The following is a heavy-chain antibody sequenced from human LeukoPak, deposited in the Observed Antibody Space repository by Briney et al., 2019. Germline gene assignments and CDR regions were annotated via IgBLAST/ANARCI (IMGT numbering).Heavy chain of an antibody. CDR3: ARHGGYFVDY. D-gene: IGHD5-12*01. Sequence: SETLSLTCTVSGGSISSSSYYWGWIRQPPGKGLEWIGSIYYSGSTYYNPSLKSRVTISVDTSKNQFSLKLSSVTAADTAVYYCARHGGYFVDYWDQGTLVTVSS. CDR1: GGSISSSSYY. V-gene: IGHV4-39*01. J-gene: IGHJ4*02. CDR2: IYYSGST.